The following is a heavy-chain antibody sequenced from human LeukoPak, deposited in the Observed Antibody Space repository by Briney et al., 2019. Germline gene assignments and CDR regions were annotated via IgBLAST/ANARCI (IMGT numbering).Heavy chain of an antibody. J-gene: IGHJ4*02. Sequence: GGSLRLSCAVSGFTFSNYGMRWVRQAPGKGLEWVASIKQDGSEKYYVDSVKGRFSISRDNAKNSLHLQMNSLRAEDTAVYYCARDHTVDGLVFDYWGQGILVTVSS. CDR1: GFTFSNYG. CDR2: IKQDGSEK. CDR3: ARDHTVDGLVFDY. D-gene: IGHD6-19*01. V-gene: IGHV3-7*01.